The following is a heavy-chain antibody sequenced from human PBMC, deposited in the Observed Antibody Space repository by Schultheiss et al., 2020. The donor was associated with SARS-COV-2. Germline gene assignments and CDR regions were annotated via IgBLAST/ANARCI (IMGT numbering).Heavy chain of an antibody. CDR1: GFTFSSYG. CDR3: VKDPPRGYCSGGSCYDPDY. J-gene: IGHJ4*02. CDR2: ISYDGSNK. D-gene: IGHD2-15*01. V-gene: IGHV3-30*19. Sequence: GGSLRLSCAASGFTFSSYGMHWVRQAPGKGLEWVAVISYDGSNKYYADSVKGRFTISRDNSKNTLYLQMNSLRAEDTAVYYCVKDPPRGYCSGGSCYDPDYWGQGTLVTVSS.